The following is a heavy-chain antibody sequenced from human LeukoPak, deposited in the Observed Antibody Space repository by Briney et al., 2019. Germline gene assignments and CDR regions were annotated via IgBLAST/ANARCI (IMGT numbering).Heavy chain of an antibody. J-gene: IGHJ4*02. V-gene: IGHV4-59*01. CDR2: TYSGGTT. CDR3: ATLFGFSGYFDY. Sequence: PSETLSLTCSVSGGSITNYFCSWIRQSPGKGLEWIGYTYSGGTTNHNPSLRGRVTISMDTSKSQFSLKLSSVTAEDTAVYYCATLFGFSGYFDYWGQGILVTVSS. D-gene: IGHD3-10*01. CDR1: GGSITNYF.